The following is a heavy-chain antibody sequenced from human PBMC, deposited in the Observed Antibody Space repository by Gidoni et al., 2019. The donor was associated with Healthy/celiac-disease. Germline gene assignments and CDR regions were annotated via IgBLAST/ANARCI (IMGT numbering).Heavy chain of an antibody. CDR2: ISSSSSYI. Sequence: EVQLVESGGGLVKPGGSLRLPGAASGFTFSSYSRNWVSQAPGKGLEWVSSISSSSSYIYYADSVKGRFTISRDNAKNALYLQMNSRRAEDTAVYYCARDLFNDDYSNLPWGQGTLDTVSS. D-gene: IGHD4-4*01. CDR3: ARDLFNDDYSNLP. J-gene: IGHJ4*02. V-gene: IGHV3-21*01. CDR1: GFTFSSYS.